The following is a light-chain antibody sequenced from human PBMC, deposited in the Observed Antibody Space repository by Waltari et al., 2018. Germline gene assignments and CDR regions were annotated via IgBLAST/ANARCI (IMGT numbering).Light chain of an antibody. Sequence: QSALTQPASVSGSPGQSITISCTGTSRDVGGYNYVSCYQQHPGKAPELMIYDVSNRPSGVSNRFSGSKSGNTASLTISGLQAEDEADYYCSSYTSSSTLVFGGGTKLTVL. V-gene: IGLV2-14*01. CDR3: SSYTSSSTLV. CDR2: DVS. CDR1: SRDVGGYNY. J-gene: IGLJ2*01.